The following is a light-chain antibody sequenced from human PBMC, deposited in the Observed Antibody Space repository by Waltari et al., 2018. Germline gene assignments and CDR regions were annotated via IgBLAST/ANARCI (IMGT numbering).Light chain of an antibody. CDR1: NNDVGAYNY. V-gene: IGLV2-14*03. CDR3: TSFRSGASWV. Sequence: QSALPQPASVSGSPGQSLIISCAGTNNDVGAYNYVSWFQHHPGKAPKLIIHDVNKRPSGVSSRFSASKSDNTASLTISGLQAEDEANYYCTSFRSGASWVFGGGTTLTVL. CDR2: DVN. J-gene: IGLJ3*02.